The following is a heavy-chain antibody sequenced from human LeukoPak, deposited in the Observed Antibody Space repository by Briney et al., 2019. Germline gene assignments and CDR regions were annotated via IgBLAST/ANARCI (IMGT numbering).Heavy chain of an antibody. CDR1: GLTFSSYG. V-gene: IGHV3-30*18. CDR2: ISYDGSNK. J-gene: IGHJ4*02. Sequence: GRSLRLSCAASGLTFSSYGMHWVRQAPGKGLEWVAVISYDGSNKYYADSVKGRFTISRDNSKNTLYLQMNSLRAEDTAVYYCAKVDAAYYDSSGYIFDYWGQGTLVTVSS. CDR3: AKVDAAYYDSSGYIFDY. D-gene: IGHD3-22*01.